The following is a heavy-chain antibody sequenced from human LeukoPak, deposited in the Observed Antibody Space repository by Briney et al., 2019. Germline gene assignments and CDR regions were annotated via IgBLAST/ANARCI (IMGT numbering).Heavy chain of an antibody. CDR3: AKNGYIRSRPPYYFDY. J-gene: IGHJ4*02. Sequence: PGGSLRLSCAASGFTFSSYGMRRVRQAPGKGLEWVAVISYDGSNKYYADSVKGRFTISRDNSKNTLYLQMNSLRAEDTAVYYCAKNGYIRSRPPYYFDYWGQGTLVTVSS. CDR2: ISYDGSNK. D-gene: IGHD1-26*01. V-gene: IGHV3-30*18. CDR1: GFTFSSYG.